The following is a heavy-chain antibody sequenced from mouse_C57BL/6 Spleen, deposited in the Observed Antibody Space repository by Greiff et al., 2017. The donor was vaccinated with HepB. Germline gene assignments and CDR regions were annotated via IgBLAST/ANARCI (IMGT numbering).Heavy chain of an antibody. Sequence: QVQLQQSGPELVKPGASVKISCKASGYAFSSSWMNWVKQRPGKGLEWIGRIYPGDGDTNYNGKFKGKATLTADKSSSTAYMQLSSLTSEDSAVYFCARGGSSGPFDYWGQGTTLTVSS. J-gene: IGHJ2*01. CDR1: GYAFSSSW. CDR2: IYPGDGDT. D-gene: IGHD3-2*02. CDR3: ARGGSSGPFDY. V-gene: IGHV1-82*01.